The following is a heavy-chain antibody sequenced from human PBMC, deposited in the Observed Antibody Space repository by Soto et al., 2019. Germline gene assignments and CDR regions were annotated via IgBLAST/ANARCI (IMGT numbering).Heavy chain of an antibody. J-gene: IGHJ4*02. CDR2: MNPNSGNT. Sequence: QVQLVQSGAEVKKPGASVKVSCKASGYTFTSYDINWVRQATGQGLECMGWMNPNSGNTGYAQKFQGRVTMTSNTSISTGYMELSSLRSEDTAVYYCARGRSRYCISTSCYAFDYWGQGTLVTVSS. CDR1: GYTFTSYD. CDR3: ARGRSRYCISTSCYAFDY. V-gene: IGHV1-8*01. D-gene: IGHD2-2*01.